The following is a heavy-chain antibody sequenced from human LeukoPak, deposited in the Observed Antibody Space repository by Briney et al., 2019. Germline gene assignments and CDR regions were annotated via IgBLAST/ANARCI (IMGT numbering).Heavy chain of an antibody. CDR1: GGSINSYY. CDR2: IYYSGST. CDR3: ARTKGTVDY. V-gene: IGHV4-59*01. J-gene: IGHJ4*02. D-gene: IGHD2-8*01. Sequence: SETLSLTCTVSGGSINSYYWSWIRQPPGKGLEWIGYIYYSGSTNYNPSLKSRVTISVDTSKNQFSLKLSSVTAADTAVYYCARTKGTVDYWGQGTLVTVSS.